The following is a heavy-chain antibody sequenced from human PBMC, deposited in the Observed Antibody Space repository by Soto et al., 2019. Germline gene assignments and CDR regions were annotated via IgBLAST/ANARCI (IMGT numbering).Heavy chain of an antibody. CDR1: GFTFSSYW. V-gene: IGHV3-7*05. CDR3: ARWTVSANNWFDP. CDR2: IRQDGGQI. D-gene: IGHD2-8*01. Sequence: EVQLVESGGGLVLPGGSLRLSCAASGFTFSSYWMTWVRQAPGKGLEWVANIRQDGGQIDYVDSAKGRFTISRDNAKNSLYLQMNSLRAADTAVYYCARWTVSANNWFDPWGQGTLVTVSS. J-gene: IGHJ5*02.